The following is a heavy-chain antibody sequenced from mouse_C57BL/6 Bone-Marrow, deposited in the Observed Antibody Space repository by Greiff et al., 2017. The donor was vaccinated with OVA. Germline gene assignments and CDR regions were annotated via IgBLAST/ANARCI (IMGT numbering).Heavy chain of an antibody. CDR3: ALLWSFAY. Sequence: QVQLQQPGAELVMPGASVKLSCTASGYTFTSYWLHWVKQRPGQGLEWIGAIDPSDSYTNYNQKFKGKSTLTVDKSSSTAYMQLSSLTSEDSAVYYCALLWSFAYWGQGTLVTVSA. CDR1: GYTFTSYW. CDR2: IDPSDSYT. V-gene: IGHV1-69*01. D-gene: IGHD2-1*01. J-gene: IGHJ3*01.